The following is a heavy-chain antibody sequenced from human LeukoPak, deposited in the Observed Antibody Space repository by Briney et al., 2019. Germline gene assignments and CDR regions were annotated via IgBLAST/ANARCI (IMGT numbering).Heavy chain of an antibody. D-gene: IGHD3-10*01. Sequence: PGGSLRLSCTASGFTFGDYPMSWVRQAPGKGLEWVGLIRRKAYGGTPEYAASVKGRFTISRDDSKSIAYLQMNSLKAEDTAVYYCTRGRGYGAFDIWGQGTMVTVSS. V-gene: IGHV3-49*04. CDR1: GFTFGDYP. J-gene: IGHJ3*02. CDR2: IRRKAYGGTP. CDR3: TRGRGYGAFDI.